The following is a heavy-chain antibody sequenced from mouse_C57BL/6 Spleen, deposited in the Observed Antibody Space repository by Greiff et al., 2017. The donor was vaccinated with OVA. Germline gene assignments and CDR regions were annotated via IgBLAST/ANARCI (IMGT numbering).Heavy chain of an antibody. V-gene: IGHV1-82*01. Sequence: QVQLKQSGPELVKPGASVKISCKASGYAFSSSWMNWVKQRPGKGLEWIGRIYTGDGVTNYNGKFKGKATLTADKSSSTAYMQLSSLTSEDSAVYFCARSESPYAMYYWGQGTSVTVSS. CDR2: IYTGDGVT. CDR3: ARSESPYAMYY. J-gene: IGHJ4*01. CDR1: GYAFSSSW.